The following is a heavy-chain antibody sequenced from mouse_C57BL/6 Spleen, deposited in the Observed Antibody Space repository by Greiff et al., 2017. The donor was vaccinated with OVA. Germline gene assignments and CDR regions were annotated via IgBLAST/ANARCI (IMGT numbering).Heavy chain of an antibody. CDR1: GFTFSDYY. V-gene: IGHV5-16*01. CDR3: ARDRRDYAMDY. J-gene: IGHJ4*01. Sequence: EVKVVESEGGLVQPGSSMKLSCTASGFTFSDYYMAWVRQVPEKGLEWVANINYDGSSTYYLDSLKSRFIISRDNAKNILYLQMSSLKSEDTATYYCARDRRDYAMDYWGQGTSVTVSS. CDR2: INYDGSST.